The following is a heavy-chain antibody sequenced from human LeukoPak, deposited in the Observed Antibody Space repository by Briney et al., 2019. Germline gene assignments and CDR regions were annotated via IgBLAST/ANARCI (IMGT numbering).Heavy chain of an antibody. CDR1: GFTFSDYY. J-gene: IGHJ4*02. Sequence: PGGSLRLSCAASGFTFSDYYMSWIRQAPGKGLEWVSYISSSGSTIYYADSMKGRFTISRDNAKNSLYLQMNSLRAEDTAVYYCARVDQKSAAGTFPFDYWGQGTLVTVSS. CDR3: ARVDQKSAAGTFPFDY. V-gene: IGHV3-11*01. D-gene: IGHD6-13*01. CDR2: ISSSGSTI.